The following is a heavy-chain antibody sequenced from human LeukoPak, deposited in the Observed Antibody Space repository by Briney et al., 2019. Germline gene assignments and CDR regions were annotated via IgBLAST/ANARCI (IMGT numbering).Heavy chain of an antibody. CDR1: GFTFNSYE. CDR3: ARTLIPRGAATMLDY. J-gene: IGHJ4*02. D-gene: IGHD5-12*01. CDR2: ISSSGSTI. Sequence: QSGGSLRLSCAASGFTFNSYETNWVRQAPGKGLEWVSYISSSGSTIYYADSVKGRFTISRDNAKNSLYLQMNSLRAEDTAVYYCARTLIPRGAATMLDYWGQGTLVTISS. V-gene: IGHV3-48*03.